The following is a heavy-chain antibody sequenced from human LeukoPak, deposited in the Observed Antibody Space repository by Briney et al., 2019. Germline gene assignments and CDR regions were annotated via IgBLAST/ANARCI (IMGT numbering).Heavy chain of an antibody. D-gene: IGHD4-17*01. V-gene: IGHV1-2*02. Sequence: ASVKVSCKASGYTFTGYYMHWVRQAPGQGLEWMGWINPNSGGTNYAQKFQGRVTMTTDTSTSTAYMELRRPRSDDTAVYYCARGGDWATVTLIDYWGQGTLVTVSS. J-gene: IGHJ4*02. CDR1: GYTFTGYY. CDR2: INPNSGGT. CDR3: ARGGDWATVTLIDY.